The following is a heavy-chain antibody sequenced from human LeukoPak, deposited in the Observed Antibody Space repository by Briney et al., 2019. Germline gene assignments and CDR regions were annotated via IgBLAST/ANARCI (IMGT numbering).Heavy chain of an antibody. CDR1: GGSISSYY. J-gene: IGHJ4*02. CDR3: ARLGYCGGDCFIDY. V-gene: IGHV4-59*08. Sequence: SETLSLTCTVSGGSISSYYWSWIRQPPGKGLEWIGYIYYSGSTNYNPSLKSRVTISVDTSKNQFSLKLSSVTAADTAVYYCARLGYCGGDCFIDYWGQGTLVTVSS. D-gene: IGHD2-21*02. CDR2: IYYSGST.